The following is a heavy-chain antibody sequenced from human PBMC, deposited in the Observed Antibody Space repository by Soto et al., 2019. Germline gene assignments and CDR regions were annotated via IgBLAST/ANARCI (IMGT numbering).Heavy chain of an antibody. CDR3: VRRHVSATGIDWFDP. Sequence: QVQLVQSGTEVKKPGASVKVSCKASGYTFTSYGIHWVRQAPGQRLEWMGWINAANGDTKYSPKFQGRVTITRDTSASTAYMERSSLRSEDTAVYYCVRRHVSATGIDWFDPWGQGTLVPVSS. V-gene: IGHV1-3*01. J-gene: IGHJ5*02. CDR1: GYTFTSYG. D-gene: IGHD6-13*01. CDR2: INAANGDT.